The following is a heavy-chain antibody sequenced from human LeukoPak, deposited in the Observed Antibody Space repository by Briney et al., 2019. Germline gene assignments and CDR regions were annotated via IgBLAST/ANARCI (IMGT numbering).Heavy chain of an antibody. CDR1: GFTVSDNY. CDR2: IYSGGST. CDR3: ARDYFDC. J-gene: IGHJ4*02. Sequence: GGSLRLSCAASGFTVSDNYMSWVRQARGKGLEWVSVIYSGGSTNYADSVKGRFSISRDSSRNTLYLQMNNLRAEDTAVYFCARDYFDCWGQGTLVTVSS. V-gene: IGHV3-66*01.